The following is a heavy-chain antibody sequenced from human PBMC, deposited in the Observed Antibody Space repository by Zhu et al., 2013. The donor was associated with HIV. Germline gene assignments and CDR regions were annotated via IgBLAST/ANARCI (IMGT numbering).Heavy chain of an antibody. CDR1: GFTISPYR. Sequence: EVQLVESGGDVIQPGGSVRLSCAASGFTISPYRMHWVRQVPGKGLVWVASVNGDGTTTSYADYVRGRSTISRDNAKNTLYLQMSSLRAEDTAVYYCARDRYCSGGSCYSEYYYYGMDVWGQGTTVTVSS. CDR3: ARDRYCSGGSCYSEYYYYGMDV. V-gene: IGHV3-74*01. J-gene: IGHJ6*02. D-gene: IGHD2-15*01. CDR2: VNGDGTTT.